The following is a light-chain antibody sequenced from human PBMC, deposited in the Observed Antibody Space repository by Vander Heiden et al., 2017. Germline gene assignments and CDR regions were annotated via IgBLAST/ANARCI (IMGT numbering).Light chain of an antibody. CDR1: QSIGSW. V-gene: IGKV1-5*03. J-gene: IGKJ4*01. CDR2: MAS. Sequence: DVQMAQSPSTLAASVGDRVNITCRASQSIGSWLAWYQQKPGKAPKLLMYMASTLESGVPSRFSGSGSGTEFTLTISSLQPDDFATYYCQQYNSYPRTFGGGTKVEIK. CDR3: QQYNSYPRT.